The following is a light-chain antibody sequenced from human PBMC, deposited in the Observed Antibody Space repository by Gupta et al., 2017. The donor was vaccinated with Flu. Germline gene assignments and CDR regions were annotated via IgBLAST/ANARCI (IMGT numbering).Light chain of an antibody. CDR1: TNNVVANNY. J-gene: IGLJ1*01. V-gene: IGLV2-14*01. CDR2: GVN. CDR3: SSYRSSSTPFV. Sequence: ICCTGTTNNVVANNYDSWYQQHPGKAANIMIYGVNNRPSGVADRFSGCKSGNTAALTISGLQAEDEADYYCSSYRSSSTPFVFGTGTKVTVL.